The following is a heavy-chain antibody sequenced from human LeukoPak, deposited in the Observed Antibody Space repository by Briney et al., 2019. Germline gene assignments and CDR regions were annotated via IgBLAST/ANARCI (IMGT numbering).Heavy chain of an antibody. D-gene: IGHD5-18*01. CDR2: IYYSGIT. CDR1: GGSISSHY. V-gene: IGHV4-59*11. Sequence: SETLSLTCTVSGGSISSHYWSWIRQSPGKGLEWIGCIYYSGITNYNPSLKSRVTISVDTSRNQFSLNLSSVTAADTAVYYCARVEYSYGYYTGYYFDYWGQGTLVTVSS. CDR3: ARVEYSYGYYTGYYFDY. J-gene: IGHJ4*02.